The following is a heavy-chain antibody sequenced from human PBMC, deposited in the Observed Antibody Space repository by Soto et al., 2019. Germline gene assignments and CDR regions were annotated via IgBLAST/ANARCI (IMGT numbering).Heavy chain of an antibody. V-gene: IGHV3-33*01. CDR2: IRYDGSNK. J-gene: IGHJ4*02. Sequence: QVQLVESGGGVVQPGRSLRLSCAASGFTFSSYDMHWVRQTPGKGLEWVAVIRYDGSNKYYGDSVKGRFIISRDNSKNTVYLQMNSLRAGDTAVYYFATDRGDYNSSPDYWGQGTLVTVSS. CDR1: GFTFSSYD. CDR3: ATDRGDYNSSPDY. D-gene: IGHD3-10*01.